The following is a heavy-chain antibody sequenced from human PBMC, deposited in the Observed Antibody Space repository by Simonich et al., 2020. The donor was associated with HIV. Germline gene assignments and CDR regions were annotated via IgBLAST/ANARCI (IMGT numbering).Heavy chain of an antibody. V-gene: IGHV1-69*10. CDR2: IIPIIEIT. CDR1: GGTFSSYG. D-gene: IGHD6-13*01. Sequence: QVHLMQSGAEVKKPGSSVKVSCKASGGTFSSYGINWVRQAPGQGLGWMGGIIPIIEITNYAQKFQGRVTITADKSTSTAYMELSSLRSDDTAVYYCARGHQQLVGRVHFDYWGQGILVTVSS. CDR3: ARGHQQLVGRVHFDY. J-gene: IGHJ4*02.